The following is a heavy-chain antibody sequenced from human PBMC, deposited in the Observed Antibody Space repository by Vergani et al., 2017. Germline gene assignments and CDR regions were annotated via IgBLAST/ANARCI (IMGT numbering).Heavy chain of an antibody. J-gene: IGHJ4*02. D-gene: IGHD6-25*01. CDR2: INPNSGGT. CDR3: ARDRWGIAAGLDVDYFDY. Sequence: QVQLVQSGAEVKKPGSSVKVSCKASGGTFSSYAISWVRQAPGQGLEWMGWINPNSGGTNYAQKFQGRVTMTRDTSISTAYMELSRLRSDDTAVYYCARDRWGIAAGLDVDYFDYWGQGTLVTVSS. CDR1: GGTFSSYA. V-gene: IGHV1-2*02.